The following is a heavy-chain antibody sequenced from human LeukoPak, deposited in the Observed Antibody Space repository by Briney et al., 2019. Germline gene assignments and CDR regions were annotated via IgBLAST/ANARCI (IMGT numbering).Heavy chain of an antibody. CDR1: GGSISSSSYY. V-gene: IGHV4-39*07. D-gene: IGHD2-15*01. J-gene: IGHJ4*02. CDR3: ARVVASTSIDS. CDR2: IFHSGSV. Sequence: SETLSLTCTVSGGSISSSSYYWGWIRQPPGKGLEWIGSIFHSGSVYYNPSLKSRVNISVDPPKNRFSLKLTSVTAADTAFYYCARVVASTSIDSWGQGTLVTVSS.